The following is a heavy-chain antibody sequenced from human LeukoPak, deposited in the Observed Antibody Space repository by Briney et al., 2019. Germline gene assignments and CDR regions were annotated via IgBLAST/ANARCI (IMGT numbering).Heavy chain of an antibody. CDR2: INPSGDNT. V-gene: IGHV1-46*01. D-gene: IGHD3-22*01. CDR1: GYTFTNNF. J-gene: IGHJ4*02. Sequence: ASVKVSCKASGYTFTNNFMHWVRQAPGQGLEWIGIINPSGDNTWYAQKFQGRVTMTRDMATSTDYLEVSSLRSEDTAVYYCATEGYYDSSALDYWGQGTLVTVSS. CDR3: ATEGYYDSSALDY.